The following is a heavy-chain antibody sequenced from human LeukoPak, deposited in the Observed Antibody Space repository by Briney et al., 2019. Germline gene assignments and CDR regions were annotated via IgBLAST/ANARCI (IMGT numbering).Heavy chain of an antibody. Sequence: SETLSLTCAVSGGSISSGGYSWSWIRQPPGKGLEWIGYIYHSGSTYYNPSLKSRVTTSVDRSKNQFSLKLSSVTAADTAVYYCARDFPWFDPWGQGTLVTVSS. CDR1: GGSISSGGYS. CDR2: IYHSGST. J-gene: IGHJ5*02. V-gene: IGHV4-30-2*01. CDR3: ARDFPWFDP.